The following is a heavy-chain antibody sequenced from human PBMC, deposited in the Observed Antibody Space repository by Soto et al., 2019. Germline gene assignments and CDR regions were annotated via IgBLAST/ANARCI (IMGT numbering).Heavy chain of an antibody. Sequence: SETLSLTCTVSVDSITGSHWNWIRQPLVTPLEWIGYIYYRGSTNYNPSLKSRLTLSVDTSKSQFYLRLNSVTAADTAVYYCASSAGHPGDFFYYNGMDVWGQGTTVTVSS. CDR3: ASSAGHPGDFFYYNGMDV. V-gene: IGHV4-59*01. CDR1: VDSITGSH. J-gene: IGHJ6*02. CDR2: IYYRGST. D-gene: IGHD3-10*01.